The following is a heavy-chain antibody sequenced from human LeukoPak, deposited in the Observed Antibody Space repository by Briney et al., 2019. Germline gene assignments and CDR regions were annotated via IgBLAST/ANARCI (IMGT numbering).Heavy chain of an antibody. D-gene: IGHD1-26*01. CDR1: GFTFSSYA. CDR3: ATNSGSPGGF. J-gene: IGHJ4*02. V-gene: IGHV3-23*01. Sequence: GGSLRLSCAASGFTFSSYAISWVRQAPGKGLEWVSAISGSGGSTYYADSVKGRFTISRDNSKNTLYLQMNSLRAEDTAMYYCATNSGSPGGFWGQGTLVTVSS. CDR2: ISGSGGST.